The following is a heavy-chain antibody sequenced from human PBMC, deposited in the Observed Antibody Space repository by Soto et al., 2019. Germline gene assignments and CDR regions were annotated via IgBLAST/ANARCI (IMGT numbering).Heavy chain of an antibody. CDR3: AKAISDYTGYFDY. V-gene: IGHV1-46*01. D-gene: IGHD3-16*01. J-gene: IGHJ4*02. Sequence: ASVKVSCKASGYTFTSYYIHWVRQAPGIGLEWMALIKPGGSYTTYAQKFQGRVTLTSDTSTSAVYMELRSLRSDDTAVYYCAKAISDYTGYFDYWGQGTLVTVSS. CDR1: GYTFTSYY. CDR2: IKPGGSYT.